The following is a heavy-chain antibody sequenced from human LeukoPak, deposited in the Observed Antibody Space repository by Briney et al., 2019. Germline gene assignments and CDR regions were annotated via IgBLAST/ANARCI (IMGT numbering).Heavy chain of an antibody. J-gene: IGHJ5*02. Sequence: GGSLRLSCAASGLTFSSYAMSWVRQAPGKGLEWVSGISGSGGSTYYADSVKGRFTISRDNSKNTLYLQMNSLRAEDTAVYYCAKVRGGSGSYYNVAWFDPWGQGTLVTVSS. V-gene: IGHV3-23*01. D-gene: IGHD3-10*01. CDR1: GLTFSSYA. CDR3: AKVRGGSGSYYNVAWFDP. CDR2: ISGSGGST.